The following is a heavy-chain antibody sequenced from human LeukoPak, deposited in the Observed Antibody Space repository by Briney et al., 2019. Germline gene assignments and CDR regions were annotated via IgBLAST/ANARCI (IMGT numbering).Heavy chain of an antibody. CDR1: GYTFTGYY. D-gene: IGHD6-13*01. Sequence: ASVTVSCQASGYTFTGYYMHWVRQAAGQGLEWMGWINPNSGGTNYAQKFKDRVTITRNTSISTAYMELSSLRSEDTAVYYCARGDQHQLSLYCYYYYMDAWGKGTLVTVSS. CDR3: ARGDQHQLSLYCYYYYMDA. CDR2: INPNSGGT. V-gene: IGHV1-2*02. J-gene: IGHJ6*03.